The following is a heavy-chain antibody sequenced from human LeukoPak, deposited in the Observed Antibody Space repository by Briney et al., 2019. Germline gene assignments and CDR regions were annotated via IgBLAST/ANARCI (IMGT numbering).Heavy chain of an antibody. CDR2: INTNTGNP. CDR1: GYTFTSYA. CDR3: ARGGRYDFWSGYYTNWFDP. D-gene: IGHD3-3*01. Sequence: ASVKVSCKASGYTFTSYAMNWVRQAPGQGLEWMGWINTNTGNPTYAQGFTGRFVFSLDTSVSTAYLQISSLKAEDTAVYYRARGGRYDFWSGYYTNWFDPWGQGTLVTVSS. V-gene: IGHV7-4-1*02. J-gene: IGHJ5*02.